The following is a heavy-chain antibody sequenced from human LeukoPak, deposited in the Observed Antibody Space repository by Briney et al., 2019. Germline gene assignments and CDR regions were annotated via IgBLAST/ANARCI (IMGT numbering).Heavy chain of an antibody. J-gene: IGHJ4*02. D-gene: IGHD1-26*01. V-gene: IGHV3-74*01. CDR2: INSDGSFT. CDR3: ARVQLGVGADG. CDR1: GFTLSSYW. Sequence: GGSLRLSCAAYGFTLSSYWLHWVRQAPGKGLVWVSRINSDGSFTTYADCVKGRFTISRDNAKNMLYLQMNSLRAEDTAVYYCARVQLGVGADGWGQGTLVTVSS.